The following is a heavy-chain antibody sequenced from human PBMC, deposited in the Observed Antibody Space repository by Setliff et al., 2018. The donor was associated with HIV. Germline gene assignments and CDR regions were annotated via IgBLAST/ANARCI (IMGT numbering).Heavy chain of an antibody. V-gene: IGHV3-23*01. CDR3: VKSASWDHRGWLH. CDR1: GFSFSSYA. CDR2: IGGSGGST. Sequence: PGGSLRLSCAAHGFSFSSYAMSWVRQAPGKGLEWVSGIGGSGGSTYYADAVQGRFTISRDYSKNMVYLQVSSLRAEDSAVYYCVKSASWDHRGWLHWGQGTPVTVSS. D-gene: IGHD6-19*01. J-gene: IGHJ4*02.